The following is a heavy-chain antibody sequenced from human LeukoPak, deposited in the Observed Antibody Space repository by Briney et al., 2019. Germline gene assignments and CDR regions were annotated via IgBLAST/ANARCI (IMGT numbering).Heavy chain of an antibody. J-gene: IGHJ6*03. CDR3: AKGTPSGPPAPPYYYYYMDV. V-gene: IGHV3-23*01. CDR1: GFTFSSYA. CDR2: ISGSGGST. Sequence: PGGSLRLSCAASGFTFSSYAMSWVRQAPGKGLEWVSAISGSGGSTYYADSVKGRFTISRDNSKNTLYLQMNSLRAEATAVYYCAKGTPSGPPAPPYYYYYMDVWGKGTTVTVSS. D-gene: IGHD1/OR15-1a*01.